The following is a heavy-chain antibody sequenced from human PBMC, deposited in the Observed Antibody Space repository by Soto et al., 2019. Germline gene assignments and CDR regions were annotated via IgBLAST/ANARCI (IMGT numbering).Heavy chain of an antibody. CDR1: GFTFSSYG. J-gene: IGHJ4*02. V-gene: IGHV3-33*01. D-gene: IGHD6-6*01. CDR3: AREVGEYSSSSYYYYFDY. CDR2: IWYDGSNK. Sequence: QVQLVESGGGVVQPGRSLRLSCAASGFTFSSYGMHWVRQAPGKGLEWVAVIWYDGSNKYYADSVKGRFTISRDNSKNTLYLQMNSLRAEDTAVYYCAREVGEYSSSSYYYYFDYWGQGTLVTVSS.